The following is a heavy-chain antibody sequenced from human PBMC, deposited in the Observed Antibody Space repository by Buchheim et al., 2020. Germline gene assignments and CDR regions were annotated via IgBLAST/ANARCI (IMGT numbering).Heavy chain of an antibody. CDR1: GFTFSSYA. Sequence: QVQLVESGGGVVQPGRSLRLSCAASGFTFSSYAMHWVRQAPGKGLEWVAVISYDGSNKYYADSVKGRFTISRDNSKNTLYLQMNSLRAEDTAVYYCARDLAVVGATDGSDYYYYYGMDVWGQGTT. V-gene: IGHV3-30*04. J-gene: IGHJ6*02. CDR3: ARDLAVVGATDGSDYYYYYGMDV. CDR2: ISYDGSNK. D-gene: IGHD1-26*01.